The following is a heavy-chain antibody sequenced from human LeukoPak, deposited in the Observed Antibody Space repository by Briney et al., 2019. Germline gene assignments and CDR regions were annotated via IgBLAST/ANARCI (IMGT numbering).Heavy chain of an antibody. D-gene: IGHD2/OR15-2a*01. Sequence: GGSLRLSCAASGFTFSSYAMHWVRQAPGKGLEWVAFIRYDGSNKYYADSVKGRFTISRDNSKNTLYLQMNSLRAEDTAVYYCAKVSMAPRSSLHYWGQGTLVTVSS. CDR3: AKVSMAPRSSLHY. J-gene: IGHJ4*02. CDR1: GFTFSSYA. V-gene: IGHV3-30*02. CDR2: IRYDGSNK.